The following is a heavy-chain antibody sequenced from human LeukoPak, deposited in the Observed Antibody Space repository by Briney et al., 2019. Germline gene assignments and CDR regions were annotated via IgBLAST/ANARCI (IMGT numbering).Heavy chain of an antibody. Sequence: PSETLSLTCAVYGGSFSGYYWSWIRQHPGKGLEWIGYIYYSGSTYYNPSLKSRVTISVDTSKNQFSLKLSSVTAADTAVYYCARERGGYSYGSASYYYYYYGMDVWGQGTTVTVSS. J-gene: IGHJ6*02. CDR2: IYYSGST. CDR1: GGSFSGYY. V-gene: IGHV4-31*11. D-gene: IGHD5-18*01. CDR3: ARERGGYSYGSASYYYYYYGMDV.